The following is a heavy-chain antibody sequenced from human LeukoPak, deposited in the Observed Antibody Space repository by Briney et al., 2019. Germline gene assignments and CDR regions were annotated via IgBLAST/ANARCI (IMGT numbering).Heavy chain of an antibody. V-gene: IGHV4-34*01. D-gene: IGHD3-22*01. J-gene: IGHJ4*02. Sequence: SETLSLTCAVYGGSFSGYYWSWIRQPPGKGLEWIGEINHSGSTNYNPSLKSRVTISVDTSKNQFSLKLSSVTAADTAVYYCARDRYYYDSSGYYSLDYWGQRTLVTVSS. CDR3: ARDRYYYDSSGYYSLDY. CDR2: INHSGST. CDR1: GGSFSGYY.